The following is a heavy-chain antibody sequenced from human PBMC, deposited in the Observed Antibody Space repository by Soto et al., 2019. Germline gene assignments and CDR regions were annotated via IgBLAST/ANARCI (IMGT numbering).Heavy chain of an antibody. CDR2: INPNSGGT. V-gene: IGHV1-2*04. J-gene: IGHJ4*02. Sequence: ASVKVCCKASGYTFTGYYMHWVRQAPGQGLEWMGWINPNSGGTNYAQKFQGWVTMTRDTSANTAYMELSSLVSEDTAVYYCARGTGSRSYLIDYWGQGTVVTVSS. CDR1: GYTFTGYY. D-gene: IGHD3-10*01. CDR3: ARGTGSRSYLIDY.